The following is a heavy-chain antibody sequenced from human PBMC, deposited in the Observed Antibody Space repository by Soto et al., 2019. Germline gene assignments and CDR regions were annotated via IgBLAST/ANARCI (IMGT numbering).Heavy chain of an antibody. CDR1: GFTFGDYA. D-gene: IGHD6-13*01. CDR2: IRSKAYGGTT. V-gene: IGHV3-49*04. CDR3: TRVGTYSDEYYYYGMDV. J-gene: IGHJ6*02. Sequence: SLRLSCTASGFTFGDYAMSWVRQAPGKGLEWVGFIRSKAYGGTTEYAASVKGRFTISRDDSKSIAYLQMNSLKTEDTAVYYCTRVGTYSDEYYYYGMDVWGQGTTVTVSS.